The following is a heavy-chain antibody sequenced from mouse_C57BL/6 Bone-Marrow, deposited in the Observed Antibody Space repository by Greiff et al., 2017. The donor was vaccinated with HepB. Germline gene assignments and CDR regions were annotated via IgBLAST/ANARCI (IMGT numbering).Heavy chain of an antibody. D-gene: IGHD1-1*01. J-gene: IGHJ1*03. CDR2: ISSGSSTI. Sequence: DVMLVESGGGLVKPGGSLKLSCAASGFTFSDYGMHWVRQAPEKGLEWVAYISSGSSTIYYADTVKGRFTISRDNAKNTLFLQMTSLRSEDTAMYYCARQGNYYGSSYRYFDVWGTGTTVTVSS. CDR3: ARQGNYYGSSYRYFDV. V-gene: IGHV5-17*01. CDR1: GFTFSDYG.